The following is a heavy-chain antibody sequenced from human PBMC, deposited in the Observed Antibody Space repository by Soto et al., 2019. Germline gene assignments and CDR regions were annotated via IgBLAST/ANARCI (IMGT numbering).Heavy chain of an antibody. CDR3: AKDFSPDHNGRQLLLWFAESSYGMDV. Sequence: GGSLILSCAASGFTFDYYTMHWVRQAPGKGLEWVSLISWNGGTTHYSDTVKGRFIISRDNSRNSLYLQMTSLRPEDTALYYCAKDFSPDHNGRQLLLWFAESSYGMDVWGQGTTVTVSS. CDR2: ISWNGGTT. D-gene: IGHD3-10*01. J-gene: IGHJ6*02. V-gene: IGHV3-43*01. CDR1: GFTFDYYT.